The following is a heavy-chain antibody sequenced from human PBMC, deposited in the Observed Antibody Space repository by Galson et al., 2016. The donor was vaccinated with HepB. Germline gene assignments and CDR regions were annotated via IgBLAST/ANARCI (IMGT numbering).Heavy chain of an antibody. CDR2: INHSGST. V-gene: IGHV4-39*07. Sequence: SETLSLTCIVSGGSISISNYYWTWIRQPPGKGLEWIGEINHSGSTKYRPSLKSRVTMSVDTSKNRFSLTGTSVTAADTAVYYCAGAYGDYAGSSFDCWGQGTLVTVSS. J-gene: IGHJ4*02. CDR3: AGAYGDYAGSSFDC. CDR1: GGSISISNYY. D-gene: IGHD4-17*01.